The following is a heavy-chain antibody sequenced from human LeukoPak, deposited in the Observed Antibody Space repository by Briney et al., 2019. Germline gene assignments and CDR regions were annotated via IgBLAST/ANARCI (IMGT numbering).Heavy chain of an antibody. CDR1: GYTFTSYY. Sequence: ASVKVSCKASGYTFTSYYMHWVRQAPGQGLEWMGILNPSGGSTSYAQKFQGRVTITADESTSTAYMELSSLRSEDAAVYYCARGNTVTEFDYWGQGTLVTVSS. V-gene: IGHV1-46*01. J-gene: IGHJ4*02. CDR2: LNPSGGST. CDR3: ARGNTVTEFDY. D-gene: IGHD4-17*01.